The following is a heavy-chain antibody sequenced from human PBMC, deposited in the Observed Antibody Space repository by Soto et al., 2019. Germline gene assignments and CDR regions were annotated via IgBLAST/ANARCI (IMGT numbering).Heavy chain of an antibody. D-gene: IGHD2-15*01. Sequence: GESLKISCKGSGYSFTSYWISWVRQMPGKGLEWMGRIDPSDSYTNYSPSFQGHVTISADKSISTAYLQWSSLKASDTAMYYCARHAQCSGGSCSAYGMDVWGQGTTVTVSS. V-gene: IGHV5-10-1*01. CDR3: ARHAQCSGGSCSAYGMDV. CDR1: GYSFTSYW. CDR2: IDPSDSYT. J-gene: IGHJ6*02.